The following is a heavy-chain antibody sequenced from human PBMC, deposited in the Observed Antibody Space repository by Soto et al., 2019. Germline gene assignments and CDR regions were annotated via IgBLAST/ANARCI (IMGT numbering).Heavy chain of an antibody. CDR1: GFTFSSYS. D-gene: IGHD6-25*01. CDR3: ARGFQADKNFDF. V-gene: IGHV3-48*01. Sequence: GESLKISCAASGFTFSSYSMNWVRQAPGKGLEWVSYISSATTTIYYAASVKGRFTISRDDSKNSLYLQMNSLKTEDTAVYYCARGFQADKNFDFWGQGTLVTVSS. J-gene: IGHJ4*02. CDR2: ISSATTTI.